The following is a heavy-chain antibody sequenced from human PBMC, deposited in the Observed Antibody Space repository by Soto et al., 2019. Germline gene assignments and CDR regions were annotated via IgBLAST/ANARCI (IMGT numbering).Heavy chain of an antibody. CDR2: IKQDRSEK. D-gene: IGHD3-9*01. Sequence: GGSLRLSCAASGFTFSSYWMSCVRQAPGKGLEWVANIKQDRSEKYYVDSVKGRFTISRDNAKNSLYLQMNSLRAEDTAVYYCARDQLYYDILTGYSPDYWGQGTLVTVSS. J-gene: IGHJ4*02. CDR3: ARDQLYYDILTGYSPDY. V-gene: IGHV3-7*01. CDR1: GFTFSSYW.